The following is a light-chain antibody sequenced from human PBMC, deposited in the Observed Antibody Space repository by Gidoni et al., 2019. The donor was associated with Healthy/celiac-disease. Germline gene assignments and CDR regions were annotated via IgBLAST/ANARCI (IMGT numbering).Light chain of an antibody. CDR3: QQYNSYSSGS. CDR1: QSISSW. CDR2: KAS. Sequence: DIQMTQSPSTLSASVGDRVTITCRASQSISSWLAWYQQKHGKAPKLLIYKASSLESGVPSRFSGSGSGTEFTLTISSLQPDDFATYYCQQYNSYSSGSFGQXTKLEIK. V-gene: IGKV1-5*03. J-gene: IGKJ2*04.